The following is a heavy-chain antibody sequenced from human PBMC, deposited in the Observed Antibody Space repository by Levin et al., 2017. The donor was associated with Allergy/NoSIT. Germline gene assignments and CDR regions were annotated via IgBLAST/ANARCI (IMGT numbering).Heavy chain of an antibody. Sequence: PGGSLRLSCAASGLTFRSYVMSWVRQAPGKGLEWVSSIHPSGGSTYYGDSVKGRFTISTDNSKNTLYLQMNSLRAEDTAVYYCAKVTWEQPPHYWGQGTLVTVSS. V-gene: IGHV3-23*01. CDR1: GLTFRSYV. CDR2: IHPSGGST. J-gene: IGHJ4*02. CDR3: AKVTWEQPPHY. D-gene: IGHD1-26*01.